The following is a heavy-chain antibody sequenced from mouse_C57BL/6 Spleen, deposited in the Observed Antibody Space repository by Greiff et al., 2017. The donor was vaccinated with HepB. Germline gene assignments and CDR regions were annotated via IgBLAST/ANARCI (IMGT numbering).Heavy chain of an antibody. CDR3: ARLFITTVEGAWFAY. V-gene: IGHV5-9*01. J-gene: IGHJ3*01. Sequence: EVKVVESGGGLVKPGGSLKLSCAASGFTFSSYTMSWVRQTPEKRLEWVATISGGGGNTYYPDSVKGRFTISRDNAKNTLYLQMSSLRSEDTALYYCARLFITTVEGAWFAYWGQGTLVTVSA. D-gene: IGHD1-1*01. CDR1: GFTFSSYT. CDR2: ISGGGGNT.